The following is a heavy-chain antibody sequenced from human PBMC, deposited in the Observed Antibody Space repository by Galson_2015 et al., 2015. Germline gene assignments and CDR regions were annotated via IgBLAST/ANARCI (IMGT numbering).Heavy chain of an antibody. CDR2: INNDGRGT. J-gene: IGHJ4*02. Sequence: SLRLSCAASGFTFSNYWMHWVRQAPGKGLVWVSRINNDGRGTTYADSVKGRFTISRDNAKNTLYLQMNSLRAEDASLYHCARDIGSSGLFDFWGQGTLVAVSS. D-gene: IGHD6-25*01. CDR1: GFTFSNYW. CDR3: ARDIGSSGLFDF. V-gene: IGHV3-74*01.